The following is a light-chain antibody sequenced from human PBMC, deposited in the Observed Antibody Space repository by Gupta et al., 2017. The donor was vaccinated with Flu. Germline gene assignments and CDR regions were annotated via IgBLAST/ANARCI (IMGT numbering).Light chain of an antibody. J-gene: IGLJ1*01. V-gene: IGLV7-46*01. CDR2: DTS. CDR3: LLSYSGARLYV. CDR1: TGAVTSGHY. Sequence: QAVVTQEPSLPVSPGGTVTLTCGSSTGAVTSGHYPSWFQQKPGQAPRTLIYDTSNKHSWTPARFSGSLLGGKAALTLSGAQPEDEAEYYCLLSYSGARLYVFGTGTKVTVL.